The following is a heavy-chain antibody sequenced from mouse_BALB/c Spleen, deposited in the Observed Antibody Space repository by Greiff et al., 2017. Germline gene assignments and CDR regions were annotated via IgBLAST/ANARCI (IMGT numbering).Heavy chain of an antibody. D-gene: IGHD2-1*01. V-gene: IGHV5-17*02. CDR1: GFTFSSFG. Sequence: DVKLVESGGGLVQPGGSRKLSCAASGFTFSSFGMHWVRQAPEKGLEWVAYISSGSSTIYYADTVKGRFTISRDNPKNTLFLQMTSLRSEDTAMYYCARSGGNSFAYWGQGTLVTVSA. J-gene: IGHJ3*01. CDR2: ISSGSSTI. CDR3: ARSGGNSFAY.